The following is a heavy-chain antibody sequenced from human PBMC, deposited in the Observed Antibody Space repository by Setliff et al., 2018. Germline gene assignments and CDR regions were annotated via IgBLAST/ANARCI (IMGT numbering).Heavy chain of an antibody. CDR2: IIPIFGTT. CDR1: GGTLSNFA. J-gene: IGHJ4*02. Sequence: ASVKVSCKASGGTLSNFAISWVRQAPGQGLEWMGGIIPIFGTTNYAQKFQGRVTISTDESTSTAYMELSSLRSEDTAVYYCARRLVGRYFDYWGQGTLVTVSS. CDR3: ARRLVGRYFDY. D-gene: IGHD2-15*01. V-gene: IGHV1-69*05.